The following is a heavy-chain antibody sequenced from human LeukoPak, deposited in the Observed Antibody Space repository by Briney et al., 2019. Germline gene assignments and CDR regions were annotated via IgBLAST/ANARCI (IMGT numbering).Heavy chain of an antibody. CDR1: GGSISSSSYY. D-gene: IGHD3-22*01. CDR2: IYYSGST. V-gene: IGHV4-39*07. J-gene: IGHJ3*02. Sequence: SETLSLTCTVSGGSISSSSYYWGWIRQPPGKGLEWIGSIYYSGSTYYNPSLKSRVTISVDTSKNQFSLKLSSVTAADTAVYYCARATYYYDSSGYSGLFAFDIWGQGTMVTVSS. CDR3: ARATYYYDSSGYSGLFAFDI.